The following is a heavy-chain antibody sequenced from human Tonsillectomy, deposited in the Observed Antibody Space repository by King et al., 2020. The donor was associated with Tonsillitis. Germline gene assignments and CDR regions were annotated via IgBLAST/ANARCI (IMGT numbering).Heavy chain of an antibody. V-gene: IGHV4-59*02. CDR3: VRDRGSSTTAFYGMDV. CDR1: GGSVSGYS. Sequence: VQLQESGPGLVKPSETLSLTCSVSGGSVSGYSWGWVRQSPGKGLEWIGYMFPTGITEYNPSLRGRVTISVDTSKRQFSLKVDAVTTADTALYYCVRDRGSSTTAFYGMDVWGQGTTVTVS. CDR2: MFPTGIT. D-gene: IGHD1-1*01. J-gene: IGHJ6*02.